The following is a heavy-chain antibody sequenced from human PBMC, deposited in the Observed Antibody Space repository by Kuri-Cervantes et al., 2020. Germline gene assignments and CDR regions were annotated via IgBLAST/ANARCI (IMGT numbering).Heavy chain of an antibody. V-gene: IGHV3-30*02. CDR2: IRYDGSNK. Sequence: GESLKISCAASGFTFSSYGMHWVRQAPGKGLEWVAFIRYDGSNKYYADSVKGRFTISRDNSKNTLYLQMNSLRAEDTAVYYCAKDVVAVAVYWGQGTLVTVSS. CDR3: AKDVVAVAVY. D-gene: IGHD6-19*01. J-gene: IGHJ4*02. CDR1: GFTFSSYG.